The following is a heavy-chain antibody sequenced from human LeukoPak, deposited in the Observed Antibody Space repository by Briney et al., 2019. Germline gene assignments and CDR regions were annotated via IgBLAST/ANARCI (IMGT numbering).Heavy chain of an antibody. Sequence: SVKVSCTASGGTFSSYAISWVRQAPGQGLEWMGGIIPIFGTANYAQKFQGRVTITADESTSTAYMELSSLRSEDTAVYYCATTARGDCSSTSCYGLGYAFDIWGQGTMVTVSS. CDR3: ATTARGDCSSTSCYGLGYAFDI. D-gene: IGHD2-2*01. J-gene: IGHJ3*02. CDR1: GGTFSSYA. V-gene: IGHV1-69*13. CDR2: IIPIFGTA.